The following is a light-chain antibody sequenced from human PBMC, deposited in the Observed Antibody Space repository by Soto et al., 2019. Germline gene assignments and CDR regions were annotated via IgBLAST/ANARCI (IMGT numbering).Light chain of an antibody. J-gene: IGKJ4*01. V-gene: IGKV3-20*01. CDR1: QSVSSCY. CDR3: QQYGSSPLT. CDR2: GAS. Sequence: EIVLTQSPGTLSLSPGERATLSCRASQSVSSCYLAWYQQKAGQAPRLLIYGASSRATGIPDRFSGSGSGTDFTLTISRLQPEDFAIYYCQQYGSSPLTFGGGTKVEIK.